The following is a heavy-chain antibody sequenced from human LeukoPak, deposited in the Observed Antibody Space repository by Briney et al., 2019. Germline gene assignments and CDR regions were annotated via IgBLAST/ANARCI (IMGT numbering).Heavy chain of an antibody. V-gene: IGHV3-7*01. D-gene: IGHD6-13*01. Sequence: AGGSLRLSCAASGFTFSNYWMSWVRQAPGKGLEWVANIKQDGSEKYHVDSVKGRFTISRDNAKNSLYLQMNSLRAEDTAVYYCARSRYSTVWSVNFFDSWGQGTLVTVSS. CDR2: IKQDGSEK. CDR3: ARSRYSTVWSVNFFDS. J-gene: IGHJ4*02. CDR1: GFTFSNYW.